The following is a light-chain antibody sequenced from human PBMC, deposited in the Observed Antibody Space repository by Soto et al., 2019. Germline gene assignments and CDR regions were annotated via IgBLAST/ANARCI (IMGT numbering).Light chain of an antibody. CDR1: QSVNSK. CDR2: GAT. CDR3: LQYYGGPKT. Sequence: EIVMTQSPATLSVSPGERATLSCWASQSVNSKLAWYQHIPGQAPRLLIYGATSRATGIPTRFSGSESGTEFTLTIGSLQSEDFAVYYCLQYYGGPKTFGQGTTVEIK. V-gene: IGKV3-15*01. J-gene: IGKJ1*01.